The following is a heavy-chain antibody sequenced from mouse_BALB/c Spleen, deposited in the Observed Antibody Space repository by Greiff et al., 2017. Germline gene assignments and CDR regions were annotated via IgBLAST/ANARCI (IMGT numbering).Heavy chain of an antibody. J-gene: IGHJ4*01. CDR1: GFTFSSYA. CDR3: ARWGGSYGTYAMDY. V-gene: IGHV5-6-5*01. Sequence: EVKVVESGGGLVKPGGSLKLSCAASGFTFSSYAMSWVRQTPEKRLEWVASISSGGSTYYPDSVKGRFTISRDNARNILYLQMSSLRSEDTAMYYCARWGGSYGTYAMDYWGQGTSVTVSS. D-gene: IGHD2-1*01. CDR2: ISSGGST.